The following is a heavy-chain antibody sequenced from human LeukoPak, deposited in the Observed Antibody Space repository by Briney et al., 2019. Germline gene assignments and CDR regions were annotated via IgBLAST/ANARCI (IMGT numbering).Heavy chain of an antibody. J-gene: IGHJ3*02. Sequence: PGGSLRLSCAASGFTFSSYWMHWVRQAPGKGLEWVSVIYSGGSTYYADSVKGRFTISRDNSKNTLYLQMNSLRAEDTAVYYCARDPLTTLYAFDIWGQGTMVTVSS. D-gene: IGHD4-17*01. V-gene: IGHV3-66*01. CDR2: IYSGGST. CDR3: ARDPLTTLYAFDI. CDR1: GFTFSSYW.